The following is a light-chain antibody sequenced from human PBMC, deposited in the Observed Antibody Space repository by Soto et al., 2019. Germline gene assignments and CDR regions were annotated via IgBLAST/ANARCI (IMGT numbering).Light chain of an antibody. J-gene: IGKJ2*01. V-gene: IGKV3-15*01. Sequence: EIVMTQSPATLSVSPGERATLSCRASQSVGSNLAWYQQKPRQAPRLLIYGASTRATGIPARFSGSGSGTEFNLTISSLQSEDFAVYYCQQYYNWPPVTFGQGTKLEIK. CDR1: QSVGSN. CDR3: QQYYNWPPVT. CDR2: GAS.